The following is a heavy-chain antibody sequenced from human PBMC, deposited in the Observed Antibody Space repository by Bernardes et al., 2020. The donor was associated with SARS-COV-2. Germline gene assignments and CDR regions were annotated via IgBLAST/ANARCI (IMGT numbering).Heavy chain of an antibody. CDR2: ISGYNGNK. Sequence: ASVKVPCKASGYTSTSYGISWVRQAPGQGLQWMGWISGYNGNKNYAQRFQGRVTMTTDTSTSTAYMELRSLRSDDTAVYYCARGPWEYRSSSSYYYGMDVWGQGTTVTVSS. V-gene: IGHV1-18*01. D-gene: IGHD6-6*01. CDR3: ARGPWEYRSSSSYYYGMDV. J-gene: IGHJ6*02. CDR1: GYTSTSYG.